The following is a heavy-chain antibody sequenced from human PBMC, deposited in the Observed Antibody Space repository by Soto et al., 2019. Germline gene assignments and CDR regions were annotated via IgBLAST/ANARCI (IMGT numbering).Heavy chain of an antibody. V-gene: IGHV4-59*08. J-gene: IGHJ4*02. CDR1: GGSISSYY. D-gene: IGHD6-19*01. CDR3: ARQRGIAVAGTDYFDY. CDR2: IYYSGST. Sequence: SETLSLTCTVSGGSISSYYWSWIRQPPGKGLEWIGYIYYSGSTNYNPSLKSRVTISVDTSKNQFSLKLSSVTAADTAVYYCARQRGIAVAGTDYFDYWGQGTLVTVSS.